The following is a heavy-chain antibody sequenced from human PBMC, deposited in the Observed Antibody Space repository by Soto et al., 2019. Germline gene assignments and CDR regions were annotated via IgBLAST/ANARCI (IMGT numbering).Heavy chain of an antibody. CDR1: GGTFSSYA. Sequence: QVQLVQSGAEVKKPGSSVKVSCKASGGTFSSYAISWVRQAPGQGLEWMGGIIPIFGTANYAQKFQGRVTITADKSTSTAYMELSSLRSEDTAVYYCASGGDDSSGKWMSAWSKENWFDPWGQGTLVTVSS. D-gene: IGHD3-22*01. CDR2: IIPIFGTA. V-gene: IGHV1-69*06. J-gene: IGHJ5*02. CDR3: ASGGDDSSGKWMSAWSKENWFDP.